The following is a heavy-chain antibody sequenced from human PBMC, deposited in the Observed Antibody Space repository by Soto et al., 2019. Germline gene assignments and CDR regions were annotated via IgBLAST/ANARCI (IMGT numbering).Heavy chain of an antibody. Sequence: SETLSLTCTVSGGSISSSSYYWGWIRQPPGKGLEWIGSIYYSGSTYYNPSLKSRVTISVDTSKNQFSLKLSSVTAADTAVYYCASLRTFDWLLIPYNWFDPWGQGTLVTVSS. CDR3: ASLRTFDWLLIPYNWFDP. CDR2: IYYSGST. D-gene: IGHD3-9*01. CDR1: GGSISSSSYY. J-gene: IGHJ5*02. V-gene: IGHV4-39*07.